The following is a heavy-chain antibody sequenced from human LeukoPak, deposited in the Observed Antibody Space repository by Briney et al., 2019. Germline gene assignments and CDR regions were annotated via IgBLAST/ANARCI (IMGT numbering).Heavy chain of an antibody. Sequence: GASVKVSCKASGYTFTSYGISWVRQAPGQGLEWMGWISAYNGNTNYAQKLQGRVTMTTDTSTSTAYMELNSLRAEDTAVYYCAKGSGAIVGAKKSTSPYDYWGQGTLVTVSS. V-gene: IGHV1-18*01. CDR2: ISAYNGNT. J-gene: IGHJ4*02. D-gene: IGHD1-26*01. CDR1: GYTFTSYG. CDR3: AKGSGAIVGAKKSTSPYDY.